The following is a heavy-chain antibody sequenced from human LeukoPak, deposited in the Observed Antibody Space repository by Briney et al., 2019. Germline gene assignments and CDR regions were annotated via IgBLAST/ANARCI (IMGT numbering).Heavy chain of an antibody. J-gene: IGHJ4*02. D-gene: IGHD3-10*01. V-gene: IGHV3-23*01. CDR1: GFTLSSYA. CDR2: IDISGDNT. Sequence: PGGSLRLSCAASGFTLSSYAMTWVLQAPGKGLEWVSTIDISGDNTYYADSVKGRFTISRDNSKNRLYLQMNGLRTEDTAVYYCAKDQGWADGSGDYWGQGTLVTVSS. CDR3: AKDQGWADGSGDY.